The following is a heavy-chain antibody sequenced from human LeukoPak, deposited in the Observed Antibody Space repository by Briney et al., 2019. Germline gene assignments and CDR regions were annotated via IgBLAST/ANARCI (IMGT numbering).Heavy chain of an antibody. CDR1: GGSISSSSYC. Sequence: SETLSLTCTVSGGSISSSSYCWGWIRQPPGKGLEWIGSIYYSGSTYYNPSLKSRVTISVDTSKNQFSLKLSSVTAADTAVYYCASIRLGTRSHDYWGQGTLVTVSS. J-gene: IGHJ4*02. CDR2: IYYSGST. V-gene: IGHV4-39*01. D-gene: IGHD6-19*01. CDR3: ASIRLGTRSHDY.